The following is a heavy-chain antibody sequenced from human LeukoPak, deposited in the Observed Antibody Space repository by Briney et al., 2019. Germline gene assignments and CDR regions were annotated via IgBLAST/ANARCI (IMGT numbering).Heavy chain of an antibody. CDR1: GFTFGSYE. D-gene: IGHD2-15*01. J-gene: IGHJ4*02. V-gene: IGHV3-48*03. CDR3: VREGAYCSGASCYFDY. CDR2: ITSSGRTI. Sequence: PGGSLRLSCTPSGFTFGSYEMHWVRQAPGKGLEWASYITSSGRTIYYANSVKGRFTISRDNAKNSLYLQMRSLRAEDTAVYYCVREGAYCSGASCYFDYWGQGTLVTVSS.